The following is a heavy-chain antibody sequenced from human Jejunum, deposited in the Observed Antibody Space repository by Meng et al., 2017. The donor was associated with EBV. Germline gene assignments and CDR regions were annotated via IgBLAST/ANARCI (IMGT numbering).Heavy chain of an antibody. Sequence: QRESAPGLVKPSETLSRTSRVSGGSVNIGNVYWRWIRQPPGKGLEWIVYIYYSGSTTYIPSLKSRVTISLDTSKTQFSLKLSSVTAADTAVYYCAGLRYSGYDRAFDYWGQGALVTVSS. V-gene: IGHV4-61*01. CDR3: AGLRYSGYDRAFDY. CDR1: GGSVNIGNVY. CDR2: IYYSGST. J-gene: IGHJ4*02. D-gene: IGHD5-12*01.